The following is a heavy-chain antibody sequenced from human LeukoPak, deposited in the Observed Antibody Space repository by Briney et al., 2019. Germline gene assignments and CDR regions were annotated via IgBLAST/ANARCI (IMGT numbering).Heavy chain of an antibody. V-gene: IGHV1-2*02. Sequence: GASVKVSCKASGYTFTVYYIHWVRQAPGQGLEWMGWINPSSGGTNYPQNFQGRVTMTRDTSLSTAYMEVSGLRSDDTAVSYCARGVVAATFYYYMDVWGKGTTVTVSS. J-gene: IGHJ6*03. CDR1: GYTFTVYY. CDR2: INPSSGGT. CDR3: ARGVVAATFYYYMDV. D-gene: IGHD2-15*01.